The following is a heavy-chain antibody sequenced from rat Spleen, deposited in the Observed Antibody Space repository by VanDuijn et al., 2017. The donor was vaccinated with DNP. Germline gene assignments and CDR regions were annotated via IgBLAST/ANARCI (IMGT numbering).Heavy chain of an antibody. V-gene: IGHV5-25*01. CDR2: ISTSGGSA. Sequence: EVQLVESGGGLVQPGRSLKLSCAASGFTFNKYDMAWVRQAPTKGLEWVASISTSGGSAYYRDSVKGRFTISRDDAKSTLYLQMDSLRSEDTATYYCARDDYGSSGAMDPWGQGTSVTVSS. CDR3: ARDDYGSSGAMDP. J-gene: IGHJ4*01. CDR1: GFTFNKYD. D-gene: IGHD1-3*01.